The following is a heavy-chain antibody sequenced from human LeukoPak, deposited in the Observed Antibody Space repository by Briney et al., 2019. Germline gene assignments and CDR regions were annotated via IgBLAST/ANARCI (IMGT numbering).Heavy chain of an antibody. V-gene: IGHV1-18*01. CDR2: ISVHNGNT. CDR3: ARDRMILGVPFDY. D-gene: IGHD3-10*01. Sequence: GASVKVSCKASGYTFTSYTINWVRQAPGQGLEWMGWISVHNGNTKYAQKLQGRVTLTTDTSTSTAHMELRSLRSDDTAVYYCARDRMILGVPFDYWGQGTLVTVSS. J-gene: IGHJ4*02. CDR1: GYTFTSYT.